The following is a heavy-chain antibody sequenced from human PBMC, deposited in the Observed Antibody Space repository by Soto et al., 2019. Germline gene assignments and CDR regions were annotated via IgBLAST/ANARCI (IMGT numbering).Heavy chain of an antibody. CDR3: ARGRRAYDFWSGSRRYYFDY. Sequence: ASVKVSCKASGGTFSSYAISWVRQAPGQGLEWMGGIIPIFGTANYAQKFQGRVTITADKSTSTAYMELSSLRSEDTAVYYCARGRRAYDFWSGSRRYYFDYWGQGTLVTVSS. CDR2: IIPIFGTA. D-gene: IGHD3-3*01. CDR1: GGTFSSYA. V-gene: IGHV1-69*06. J-gene: IGHJ4*02.